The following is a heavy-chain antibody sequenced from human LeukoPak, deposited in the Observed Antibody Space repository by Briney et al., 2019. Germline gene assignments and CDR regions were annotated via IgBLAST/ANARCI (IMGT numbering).Heavy chain of an antibody. V-gene: IGHV1-69*13. J-gene: IGHJ5*02. CDR1: GGTFISYA. CDR3: ASSGWTGFNWFDP. Sequence: SVKVSCKASGGTFISYAISWVRQAPGQGREWMGGIIPIFGTANYAQKFQGRVTITADESTSTAYMELSSLRSEDTAVYYCASSGWTGFNWFDPWGQGTLVTVSS. CDR2: IIPIFGTA. D-gene: IGHD6-19*01.